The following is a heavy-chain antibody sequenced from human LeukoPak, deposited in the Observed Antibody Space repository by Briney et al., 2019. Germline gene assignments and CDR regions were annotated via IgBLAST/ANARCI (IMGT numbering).Heavy chain of an antibody. V-gene: IGHV4-39*07. CDR1: GGSISSSSYY. CDR3: ARQTAMAKGYYFDY. CDR2: IYYSGST. D-gene: IGHD5-18*01. J-gene: IGHJ4*02. Sequence: SETLSLTCTVSGGSISSSSYYWGWIRQPPGKGLEWIGSIYYSGSTYYNPSLKSRVTISVDTSKNQFSLKLSSVTAADTAVYYCARQTAMAKGYYFDYWGQGTLVTASS.